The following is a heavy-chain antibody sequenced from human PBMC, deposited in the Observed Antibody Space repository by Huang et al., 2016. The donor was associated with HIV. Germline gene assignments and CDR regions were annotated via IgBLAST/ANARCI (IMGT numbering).Heavy chain of an antibody. V-gene: IGHV3-30*18. CDR2: ITFDGKNK. CDR3: AKDNDLYYFDY. Sequence: QVHLVESGGGVVQPGRSLRLSCAASGFTFSGYGMHWVRQAPGKGLEWVAVITFDGKNKYYADSVRGRFTVSRDNSQNTVSLQVNTLRAEDTAVYYCAKDNDLYYFDYWGQGTLVTVSS. D-gene: IGHD1-1*01. CDR1: GFTFSGYG. J-gene: IGHJ4*02.